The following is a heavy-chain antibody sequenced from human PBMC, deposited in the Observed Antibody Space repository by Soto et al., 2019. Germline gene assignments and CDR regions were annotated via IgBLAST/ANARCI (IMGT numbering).Heavy chain of an antibody. J-gene: IGHJ6*03. CDR1: GYTFTSYD. D-gene: IGHD3-10*01. Sequence: ASVKVSCKASGYTFTSYDINWVRQATGQGHEWKGWMNPNSGNTGYAQKFQGRVTMTRNTSISTAYMELSSLRSEDTAVYYCSRGNYYGSGSYYINYYYYYMDVWGKGTTVTVSS. CDR2: MNPNSGNT. V-gene: IGHV1-8*01. CDR3: SRGNYYGSGSYYINYYYYYMDV.